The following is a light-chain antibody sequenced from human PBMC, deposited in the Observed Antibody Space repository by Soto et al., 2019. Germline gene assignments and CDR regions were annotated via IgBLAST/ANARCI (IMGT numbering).Light chain of an antibody. J-gene: IGKJ1*01. V-gene: IGKV3-20*01. CDR1: QSVGSSY. CDR3: QQYGRSSWT. Sequence: EIVLTQSPGTLSLSPGERATLSCRASQSVGSSYLAWYQQKPGQAPRLLIYAASSRATGIPDRFSGSGSGTDFTLTISRLEPEDFAVYSCQQYGRSSWTFGQGTKVEIK. CDR2: AAS.